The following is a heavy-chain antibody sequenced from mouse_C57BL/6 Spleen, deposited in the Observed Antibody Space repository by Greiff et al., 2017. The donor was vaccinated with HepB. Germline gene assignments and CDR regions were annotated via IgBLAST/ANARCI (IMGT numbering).Heavy chain of an antibody. V-gene: IGHV1-26*01. CDR2: INPNNGGT. Sequence: EVQLQQSGPELVKPGASVKISCKASGYTFTDYYMNWVKQSHGKSLEWIGDINPNNGGTSYNQKFKGKATLTVDKSSSTAYMELRSLKSEDSAVYYCARGQLRLREYAMDYWGQGTSVTVSS. D-gene: IGHD3-2*02. CDR3: ARGQLRLREYAMDY. CDR1: GYTFTDYY. J-gene: IGHJ4*01.